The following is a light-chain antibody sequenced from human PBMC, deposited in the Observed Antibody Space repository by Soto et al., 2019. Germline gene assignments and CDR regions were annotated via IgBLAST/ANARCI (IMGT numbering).Light chain of an antibody. J-gene: IGKJ5*01. CDR2: DAS. CDR1: QNINNY. Sequence: DIQMTQSPSSLSASVGDRVTITCQASQNINNYLNWYQQKPGRAPKLLIYDASNLEAGVPSRFRGSGSGTDFTFTISRLKPEDIATYYCQQYENLPTVGQGTRREIK. V-gene: IGKV1-33*01. CDR3: QQYENLPT.